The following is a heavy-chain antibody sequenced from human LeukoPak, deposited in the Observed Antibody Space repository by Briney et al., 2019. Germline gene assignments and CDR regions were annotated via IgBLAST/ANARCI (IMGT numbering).Heavy chain of an antibody. CDR3: AKPAPRTTISARLDY. CDR2: ISSSGGST. D-gene: IGHD6-6*01. V-gene: IGHV3-23*01. J-gene: IGHJ4*02. Sequence: GGSLRLSCAASGFTFSSYSMNWVRQAPGKGLEWVSAISSSGGSTYYADSVRGRFTISRDNSKNTLYLQMNSLRAEDTAVYYCAKPAPRTTISARLDYWGQGTLVTVSS. CDR1: GFTFSSYS.